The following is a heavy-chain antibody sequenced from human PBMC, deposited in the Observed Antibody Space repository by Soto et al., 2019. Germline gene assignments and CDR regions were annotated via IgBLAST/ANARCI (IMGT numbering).Heavy chain of an antibody. D-gene: IGHD6-13*01. Sequence: SETLSLTCTVSGGSVSSGSYYWRWIRQPPGKGLVGIGYIYYSGSTNYNPSAKSRVTISVDTSKNQFSRKLSPVTARAPAGDYCGREGGSSSSYYYSGMDAGGQGTKVTVS. V-gene: IGHV4-61*01. CDR2: IYYSGST. CDR3: GREGGSSSSYYYSGMDA. J-gene: IGHJ6*02. CDR1: GGSVSSGSYY.